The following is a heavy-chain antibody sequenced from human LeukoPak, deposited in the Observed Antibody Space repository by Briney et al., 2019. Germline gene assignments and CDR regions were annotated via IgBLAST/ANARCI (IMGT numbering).Heavy chain of an antibody. D-gene: IGHD5-12*01. CDR3: ARGSDIVATIWFDP. CDR2: IYYSGST. V-gene: IGHV4-31*03. CDR1: GGSIGSGDYY. J-gene: IGHJ5*02. Sequence: SQALSLTCTVSGGSIGSGDYYWSWIRQHPGKGLEWIGYIYYSGSTYYNPSLKSRVTIPGDTSKNQFSLKLSSVTAADTAVYYCARGSDIVATIWFDPWGQGILVTVSS.